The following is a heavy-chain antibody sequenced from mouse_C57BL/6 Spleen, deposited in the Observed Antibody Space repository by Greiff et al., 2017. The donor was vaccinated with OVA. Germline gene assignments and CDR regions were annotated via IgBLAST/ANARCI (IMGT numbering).Heavy chain of an antibody. D-gene: IGHD2-4*01. CDR3: ARSGYDYDEAWFAY. Sequence: VQLQQSGTELVKPGASVKLSCKASGYTFTSYWMHWVKQRPGQGLEWIGNINPSNGGTNYNEKFKSKATLTVDKSSSTAYMQLSSLTSEDSAVYYCARSGYDYDEAWFAYWGQGTLVTVSA. CDR2: INPSNGGT. V-gene: IGHV1-53*01. CDR1: GYTFTSYW. J-gene: IGHJ3*01.